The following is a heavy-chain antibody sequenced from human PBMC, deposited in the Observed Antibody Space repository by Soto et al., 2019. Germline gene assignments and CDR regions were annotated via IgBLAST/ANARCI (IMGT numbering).Heavy chain of an antibody. D-gene: IGHD6-13*01. CDR3: ARDWWEEPAGKETVSQFDY. J-gene: IGHJ4*02. V-gene: IGHV3-33*01. Sequence: QVHLVESGGGVVQPGRSLTLSCTASGFAFSNYGIHWVRQAPGRGLEWVAVIWSDGTKKFYAGSVRCRFTISRDNSKNKIYLQMNSLRAEDKAVYYCARDWWEEPAGKETVSQFDYWGQGTLVTVPS. CDR2: IWSDGTKK. CDR1: GFAFSNYG.